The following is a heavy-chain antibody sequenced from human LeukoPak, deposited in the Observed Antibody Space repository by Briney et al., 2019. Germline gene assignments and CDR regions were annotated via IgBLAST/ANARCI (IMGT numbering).Heavy chain of an antibody. CDR2: INPNSGGT. D-gene: IGHD2-2*02. CDR1: GYAFTGFY. Sequence: ASVKVSCTASGYAFTGFYMHWVPEAPGQGLECMGRINPNSGGTNYAQKFQGRVTMTRDTSISTAYMELSRLRSDARAVYYGARVSSPNGQDSSTISCYRGNCFDPWGQGTTVTVSS. CDR3: ARVSSPNGQDSSTISCYRGNCFDP. V-gene: IGHV1-2*06. J-gene: IGHJ5*02.